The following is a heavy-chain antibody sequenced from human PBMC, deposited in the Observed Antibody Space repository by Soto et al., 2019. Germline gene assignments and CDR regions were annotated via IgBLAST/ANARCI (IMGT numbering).Heavy chain of an antibody. D-gene: IGHD1-1*01. CDR1: GGSISSYY. J-gene: IGHJ4*02. V-gene: IGHV4-59*08. Sequence: PSETLSLTCTVSGGSISSYYWSWIRQPPGKGLEWIGYIYYSGSTNYNPSLKSRVTISVDTSKNQFSLKLSSVTAADTAVYYCARRHRYRFDYWGQGTLVTVSS. CDR3: ARRHRYRFDY. CDR2: IYYSGST.